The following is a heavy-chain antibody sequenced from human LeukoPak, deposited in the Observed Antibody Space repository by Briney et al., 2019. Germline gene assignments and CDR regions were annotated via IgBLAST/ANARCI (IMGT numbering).Heavy chain of an antibody. CDR3: ARLRVDYYDSSGAPADY. D-gene: IGHD3-22*01. J-gene: IGHJ4*02. V-gene: IGHV4-34*01. Sequence: PSETLSLTCAVYGGSFSVYYWSWIRQPPGKGLEWIGEINHSGSTNYNPSLKSRVTISVDTSKNQFSLKLSSVTAADTAVYYCARLRVDYYDSSGAPADYWGQGTLVTVSS. CDR1: GGSFSVYY. CDR2: INHSGST.